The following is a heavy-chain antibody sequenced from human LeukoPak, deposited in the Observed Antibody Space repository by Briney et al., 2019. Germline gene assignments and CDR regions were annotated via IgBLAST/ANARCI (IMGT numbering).Heavy chain of an antibody. CDR1: GYIFIDYE. CDR2: MNPESGDT. Sequence: GASVKVSCKTSGYIFIDYEISWVRQAHGQGLEWMGWMNPESGDTGYEQKFQGRITITRDSSISTVYMELSSLRSEDTALYYCARGRYMDVWGKGTTVTVSS. CDR3: ARGRYMDV. J-gene: IGHJ6*03. V-gene: IGHV1-8*02.